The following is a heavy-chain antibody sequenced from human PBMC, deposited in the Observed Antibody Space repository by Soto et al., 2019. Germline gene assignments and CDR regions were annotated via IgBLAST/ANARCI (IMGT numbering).Heavy chain of an antibody. CDR1: GGSISSSSYY. V-gene: IGHV4-39*01. Sequence: SETLSLTCTVSGGSISSSSYYWGWIRQPPGKGLEWIGSIYYSGNTYYNPSLKSRVTISVDTAKNQFSLKLSSVTAADTAVYYWARGSNDIDYWGQGTLVTVSS. CDR3: ARGSNDIDY. CDR2: IYYSGNT. D-gene: IGHD1-1*01. J-gene: IGHJ4*02.